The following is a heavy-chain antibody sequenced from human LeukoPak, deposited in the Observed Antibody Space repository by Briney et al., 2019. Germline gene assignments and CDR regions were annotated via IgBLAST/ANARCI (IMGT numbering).Heavy chain of an antibody. CDR3: ARQPGVRYFDWLPWGGNWFDP. J-gene: IGHJ5*02. CDR2: INHSGST. CDR1: GGSISRSNW. D-gene: IGHD3-9*01. V-gene: IGHV4-4*02. Sequence: PSGTLSLTCAVSGGSISRSNWWSCVRQPPGKGLEWIGEINHSGSTNYNPSLKSRVTISVDTSKNQFSLKLSSVTAADTAVYYCARQPGVRYFDWLPWGGNWFDPWGEGTLVTVSS.